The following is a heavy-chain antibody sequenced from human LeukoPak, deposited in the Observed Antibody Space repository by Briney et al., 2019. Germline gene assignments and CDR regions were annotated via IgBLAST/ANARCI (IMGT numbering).Heavy chain of an antibody. CDR2: IYYSGST. V-gene: IGHV4-59*11. CDR1: GGSISSHY. D-gene: IGHD3-22*01. Sequence: SETLSLTCTVSGGSISSHYWSWVRQPPGKGLEWIGYIYYSGSTNYNPSLKSRVTISVDTSKNQFSLKLSSVTAADTAVYYCARDQLYYYDSSGYRWFDPWGQGTLVTVSS. CDR3: ARDQLYYYDSSGYRWFDP. J-gene: IGHJ5*02.